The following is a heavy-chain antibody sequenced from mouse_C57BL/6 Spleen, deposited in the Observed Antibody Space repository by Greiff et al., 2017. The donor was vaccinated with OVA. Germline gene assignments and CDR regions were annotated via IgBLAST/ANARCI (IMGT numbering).Heavy chain of an antibody. CDR2: INPNNGGT. CDR1: GYTFTDYN. CDR3: ATPLGRNIDY. Sequence: VQLKESGPELVKPGASVKMSCKASGYTFTDYNMHWVKQSHGKSLEWIGYINPNNGGTSYNQKFKGKATLTVNKSSSTAYMELRSLTSEDSAVYYCATPLGRNIDYWGQGTTLTVSS. D-gene: IGHD3-3*01. J-gene: IGHJ2*01. V-gene: IGHV1-22*01.